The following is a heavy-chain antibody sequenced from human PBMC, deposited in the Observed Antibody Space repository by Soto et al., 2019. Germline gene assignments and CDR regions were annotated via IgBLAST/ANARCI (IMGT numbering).Heavy chain of an antibody. CDR2: INQDGSQE. Sequence: EVQLVESGGGLVQPGGSLRLSCAASGFGFSTYWMSWVRQAPGKGLEWVANINQDGSQEYDADSVKGRFTISRDNAKNSLYLQMNSLRDEDTAVYYCAKAPRGSGRDYYFDHWGQGTLITVSS. J-gene: IGHJ4*02. CDR1: GFGFSTYW. V-gene: IGHV3-7*05. CDR3: AKAPRGSGRDYYFDH. D-gene: IGHD3-10*01.